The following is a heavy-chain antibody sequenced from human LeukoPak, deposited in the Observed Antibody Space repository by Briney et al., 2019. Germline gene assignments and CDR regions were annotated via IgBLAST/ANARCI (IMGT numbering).Heavy chain of an antibody. CDR3: ARGYGSGSYYYYYYMDV. Sequence: ASVKVSCKASGYTFTGYYMHWVRQAPGQGLEWMGWINPNSGGTNYAQKLQGRVTMTTDTSTSTAYMELRSLRSDDTAVYYCARGYGSGSYYYYYYMDVWGKGTTVTISS. J-gene: IGHJ6*03. D-gene: IGHD3-10*01. CDR1: GYTFTGYY. CDR2: INPNSGGT. V-gene: IGHV1-2*02.